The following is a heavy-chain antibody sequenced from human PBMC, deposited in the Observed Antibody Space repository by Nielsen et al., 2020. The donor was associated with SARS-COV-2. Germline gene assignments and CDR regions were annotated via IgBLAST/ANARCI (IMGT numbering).Heavy chain of an antibody. D-gene: IGHD3-10*01. CDR3: AIQPVNYYGSGSYFG. CDR2: INWNGGST. CDR1: GFTFDDYD. Sequence: GESLKISCAASGFTFDDYDMSWVRQVPGKGLEWVSNINWNGGSTAYADSVKGRFTISRDNARNSLYLQMNSLRAEDTALYYCAIQPVNYYGSGSYFGWGQGTLVTVSS. J-gene: IGHJ4*02. V-gene: IGHV3-20*04.